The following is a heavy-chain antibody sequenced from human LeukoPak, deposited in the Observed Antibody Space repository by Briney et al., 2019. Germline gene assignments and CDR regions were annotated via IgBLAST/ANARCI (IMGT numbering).Heavy chain of an antibody. V-gene: IGHV4-59*01. CDR1: GVSMSSYY. Sequence: PSETLSLTCTVSGVSMSSYYWSWIRQPPGKGLEWIGYIYYSGSAIYYNGDTHYNPSLKSRVTISLDTSRNHFSLILSSVTAADTAIYYCVSLTRESPPSGNRDLWSGYSDYWGQGTLVTVSS. CDR2: IYYSGSAIYYNGDT. CDR3: VSLTRESPPSGNRDLWSGYSDY. D-gene: IGHD3-3*01. J-gene: IGHJ4*02.